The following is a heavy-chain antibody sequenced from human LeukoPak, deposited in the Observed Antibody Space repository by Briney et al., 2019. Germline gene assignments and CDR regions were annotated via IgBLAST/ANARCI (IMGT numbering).Heavy chain of an antibody. V-gene: IGHV1-24*01. CDR2: FDPEDGET. Sequence: ASVKVSCKVSGYTLTELSMHWVRQAPGKGLEWMGGFDPEDGETIYAQKFQGRVTMTEDTSTDTAYMELSSLRSEDTAVYYCATFLGTGRGYDFSSGLGYFDYWGQGTLVTVSS. D-gene: IGHD3-3*01. CDR1: GYTLTELS. J-gene: IGHJ4*02. CDR3: ATFLGTGRGYDFSSGLGYFDY.